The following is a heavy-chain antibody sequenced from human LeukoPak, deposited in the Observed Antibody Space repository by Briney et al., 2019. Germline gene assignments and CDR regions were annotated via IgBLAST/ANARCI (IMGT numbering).Heavy chain of an antibody. CDR2: IYYSGST. D-gene: IGHD6-13*01. J-gene: IGHJ6*02. CDR3: ARDRESSSWDTVVGFSNYYYGMDV. CDR1: GGSISSYY. V-gene: IGHV4-59*01. Sequence: SETLSLTCTVSGGSISSYYWSWIRQPPGKGLEWIGYIYYSGSTNYNPSLKSRVTISVDTSKNQFSLKLSSVTAADTAVYYCARDRESSSWDTVVGFSNYYYGMDVWGQGTTVTVSS.